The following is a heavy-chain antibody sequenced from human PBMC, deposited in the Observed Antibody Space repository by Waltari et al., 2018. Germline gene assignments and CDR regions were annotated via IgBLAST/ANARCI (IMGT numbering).Heavy chain of an antibody. D-gene: IGHD3-22*01. J-gene: IGHJ6*02. V-gene: IGHV4-61*02. CDR1: GGSISSGSYY. CDR3: AREETYYYDSSGPV. Sequence: QVQLQESGPGLVKPSQTLSLTCTVSGGSISSGSYYWSWIRQPAGKGLEWIGRIYTSGRTNYNPSLKSRVTISVDTSKNQFSLKLSSVTAADTAVYYCAREETYYYDSSGPVWGQGTTVTVSS. CDR2: IYTSGRT.